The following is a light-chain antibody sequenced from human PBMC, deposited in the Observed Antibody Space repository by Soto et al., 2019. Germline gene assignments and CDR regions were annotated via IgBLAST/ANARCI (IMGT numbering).Light chain of an antibody. CDR3: QQYAGGSPIT. Sequence: DIQMTQSPSSLSASVGDRVTITCRASQSISRYLNWYQQRPGKAPKFLIYAASNLQIGVPSRFSGSGSGTDFTLTISRLEPEDFALYYCQQYAGGSPITFGRGTRLEIK. CDR1: QSISRY. CDR2: AAS. V-gene: IGKV1-39*01. J-gene: IGKJ5*01.